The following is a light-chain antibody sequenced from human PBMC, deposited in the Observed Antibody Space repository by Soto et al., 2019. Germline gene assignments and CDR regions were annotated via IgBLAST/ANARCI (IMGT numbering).Light chain of an antibody. J-gene: IGKJ4*01. CDR2: GAS. CDR3: QYYGRSPWVT. V-gene: IGKV3-20*01. CDR1: QSVSSFY. Sequence: EIVLTQSPATLSLSPGERATLSCRASQSVSSFYLAWYQQKPGQAPRLLIYGASYRASGSPDRFSGSGSGTDFTLTISRLKTEDSAVYYCQYYGRSPWVTFSGGAKV.